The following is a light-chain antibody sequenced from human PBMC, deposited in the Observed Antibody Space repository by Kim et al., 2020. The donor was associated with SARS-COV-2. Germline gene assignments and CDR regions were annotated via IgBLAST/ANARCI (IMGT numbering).Light chain of an antibody. CDR2: YDS. V-gene: IGLV3-21*04. CDR3: QVWDSSSDHYV. Sequence: SYELTQPPSESVAPGKTARITCGGNNIGSKSVHWYQQKPGQAPVLVIYYDSDRPSGIPERFSGSNSGNTSTLTISRVEAGDEADYYCQVWDSSSDHYVFGTGTKVT. CDR1: NIGSKS. J-gene: IGLJ1*01.